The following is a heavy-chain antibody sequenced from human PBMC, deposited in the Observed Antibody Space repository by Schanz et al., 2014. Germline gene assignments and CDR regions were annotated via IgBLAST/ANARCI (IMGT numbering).Heavy chain of an antibody. J-gene: IGHJ3*02. D-gene: IGHD3-10*01. V-gene: IGHV3-23*04. CDR1: GFTFSSYG. Sequence: EVQLVESGGGVVQPGRSLRLSCAASGFTFSSYGMHWVRQAPGKGLEWVSAISGSGGSTYYADSVKGRFTISRDNSKSTLYLQMNSLRAEDTAVYYCAKGRFGELSAFDIWGQGTMVTVSS. CDR2: ISGSGGST. CDR3: AKGRFGELSAFDI.